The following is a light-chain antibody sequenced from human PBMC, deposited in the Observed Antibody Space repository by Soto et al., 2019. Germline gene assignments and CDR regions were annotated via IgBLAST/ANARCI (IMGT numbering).Light chain of an antibody. CDR2: DAS. CDR1: QSISSW. CDR3: QQYNSYSRT. Sequence: IQMTQCPSTLSPSVGDRFTITCRGSQSISSWLAWYQQKPGKAPKRLIYDASSLESGVPSRFSGSGSGTEFTLTISSLQPDDFATYYCQQYNSYSRTFGQGTKVDIK. J-gene: IGKJ1*01. V-gene: IGKV1-5*01.